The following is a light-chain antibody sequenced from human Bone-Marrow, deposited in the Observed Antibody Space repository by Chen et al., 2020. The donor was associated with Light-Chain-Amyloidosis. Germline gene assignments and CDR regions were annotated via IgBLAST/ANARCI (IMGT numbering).Light chain of an antibody. V-gene: IGKV3-15*01. J-gene: IGKJ1*01. CDR1: QSVSSN. CDR2: GAS. Sequence: EIVMTQSPATLSVSPGERATLSCRASQSVSSNLAWYQQKPGQAPRLLIYGASTRATGIPARFSGSGSGTDFTLTIRSIEAEDFAVYSCQQYNQWPKTFGRGTKVEI. CDR3: QQYNQWPKT.